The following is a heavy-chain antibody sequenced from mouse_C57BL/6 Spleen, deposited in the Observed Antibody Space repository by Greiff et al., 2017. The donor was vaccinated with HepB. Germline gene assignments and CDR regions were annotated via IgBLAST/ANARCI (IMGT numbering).Heavy chain of an antibody. CDR3: ARDIYYDYGWLAY. CDR2: INPNNGGT. Sequence: VQLQQSGPELVKPGASVKMSCKASGYTFTDYNMHWVKQSHGKSLEWIGYINPNNGGTSYNQKFKVKSTLTVNKSSSTAYMELRSLTSEDSAVYYCARDIYYDYGWLAYWGQGTLVTVSA. J-gene: IGHJ3*01. CDR1: GYTFTDYN. D-gene: IGHD2-4*01. V-gene: IGHV1-22*01.